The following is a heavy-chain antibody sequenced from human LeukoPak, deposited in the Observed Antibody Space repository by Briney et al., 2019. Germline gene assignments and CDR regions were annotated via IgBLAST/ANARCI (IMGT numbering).Heavy chain of an antibody. Sequence: SDTLTLTCTVSGRPISRYYWSWIRQPPGKGLEWIGYIYTSGSTNYNPSLKSRVTISVDTSKNQFSLKLSSVTAADTAVYYCARQEERYSYGRALYYFDYWGQGTLVTVSS. CDR3: ARQEERYSYGRALYYFDY. V-gene: IGHV4-4*09. CDR1: GRPISRYY. J-gene: IGHJ4*02. CDR2: IYTSGST. D-gene: IGHD5-18*01.